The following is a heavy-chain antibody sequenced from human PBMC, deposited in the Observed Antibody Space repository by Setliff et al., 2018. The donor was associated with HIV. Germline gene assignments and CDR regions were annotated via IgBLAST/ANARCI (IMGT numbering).Heavy chain of an antibody. CDR2: INPNSGGT. CDR3: ARAPGPPWIQLWLTYFDY. CDR1: GYTFTAYY. D-gene: IGHD5-18*01. J-gene: IGHJ4*02. Sequence: ASVKVSCKASGYTFTAYYLHWVRQAPGQGLEWMGWINPNSGGTNYAQKFQGRVTMTRDTSISTAYMELSRLRSDDTAVFYCARAPGPPWIQLWLTYFDYWGRGTLVTVSS. V-gene: IGHV1-2*02.